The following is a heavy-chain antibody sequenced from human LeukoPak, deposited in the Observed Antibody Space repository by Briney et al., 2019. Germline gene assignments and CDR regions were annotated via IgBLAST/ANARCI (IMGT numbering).Heavy chain of an antibody. Sequence: GGSLRLSCAASGFTFSNYWMHWVRQAPGKGLVWVSRINTDGGRANYADYVEGRFTISRDNAKNTLYLQMNSLRAEDAAVYYCGSDLFGSADSWGQGTLVTVSS. D-gene: IGHD3-10*01. CDR3: GSDLFGSADS. J-gene: IGHJ4*02. CDR2: INTDGGRA. V-gene: IGHV3-74*01. CDR1: GFTFSNYW.